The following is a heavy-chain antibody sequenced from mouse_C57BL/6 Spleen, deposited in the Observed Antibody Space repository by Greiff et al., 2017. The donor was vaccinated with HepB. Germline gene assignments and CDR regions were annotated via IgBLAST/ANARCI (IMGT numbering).Heavy chain of an antibody. CDR2: IWSGGST. V-gene: IGHV2-2*01. J-gene: IGHJ1*03. CDR3: ARNGVYYDYDDGYFDV. D-gene: IGHD2-4*01. Sequence: QVQLKESGPGLVQPSPSLSITCTVSGFALTSYGVHWVRQSPGKGLEWLGVIWSGGSTNYNAAFISRLSISKDNSKSQVVFKMNSLQADDTAIYYCARNGVYYDYDDGYFDVWGKGTTVTVSS. CDR1: GFALTSYG.